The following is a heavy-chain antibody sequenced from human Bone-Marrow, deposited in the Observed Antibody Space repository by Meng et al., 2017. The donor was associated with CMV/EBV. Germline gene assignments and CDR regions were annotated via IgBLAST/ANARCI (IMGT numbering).Heavy chain of an antibody. CDR2: IRYDGSNK. D-gene: IGHD1-26*01. Sequence: GGGCVQPWGSCVLSLAASGFTFSSYGMHWVRQAPGKVLEWVAFIRYDGSNKYYADSVKGRFTISRDNSKNTLYLQMNSLRAEDTAVYYCAAFSGSYYDYWGQGTPVTVSS. V-gene: IGHV3-30*02. CDR1: GFTFSSYG. J-gene: IGHJ4*02. CDR3: AAFSGSYYDY.